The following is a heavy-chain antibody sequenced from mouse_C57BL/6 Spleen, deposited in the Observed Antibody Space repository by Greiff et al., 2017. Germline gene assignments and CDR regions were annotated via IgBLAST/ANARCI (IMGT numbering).Heavy chain of an antibody. V-gene: IGHV1-15*01. D-gene: IGHD1-1*01. CDR2: IDPETGGT. CDR1: GYTFTDYE. Sequence: VQLQQSGAELVRPGASVTLSCKASGYTFTDYEMHWVKQTPVHGLEWIGAIDPETGGTAYNQKFKGKAILTADKSSSTAYMELRSLTSEDSAVYYCTSSYSSFAYWGQGTTLTVSS. CDR3: TSSYSSFAY. J-gene: IGHJ2*01.